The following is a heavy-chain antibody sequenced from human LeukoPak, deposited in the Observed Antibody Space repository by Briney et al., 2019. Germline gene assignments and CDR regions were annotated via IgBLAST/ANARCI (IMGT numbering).Heavy chain of an antibody. D-gene: IGHD5-18*01. J-gene: IGHJ2*01. V-gene: IGHV4-31*03. CDR1: GSSISSGEYY. CDR2: IYYNRST. Sequence: SQTLSLTCTVSGSSISSGEYYWSWIRQHPGKGLEWIGYIYYNRSTYYNSSLKSRVTISVDTSKNQFSLKLSSVTAADTAVYYCARDLLDTSMVHYWYFDLWGRSTLVTVSS. CDR3: ARDLLDTSMVHYWYFDL.